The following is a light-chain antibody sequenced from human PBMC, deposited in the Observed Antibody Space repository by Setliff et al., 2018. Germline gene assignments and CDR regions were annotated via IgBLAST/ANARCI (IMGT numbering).Light chain of an antibody. CDR2: DVS. CDR1: SSDVGVYNY. Sequence: QSVLTQPASVSGSPGQSITISCTGTSSDVGVYNYVSWYQQHPGKAPKLMISDVSKRPSGVSNRFSGSKSGNTASLTISGLQAEDEADYYCSSYTSSSTLVFGGGTQLTVL. CDR3: SSYTSSSTLV. J-gene: IGLJ3*02. V-gene: IGLV2-14*01.